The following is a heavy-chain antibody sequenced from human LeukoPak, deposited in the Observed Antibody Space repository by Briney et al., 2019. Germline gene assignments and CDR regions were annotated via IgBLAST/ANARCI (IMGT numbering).Heavy chain of an antibody. CDR3: KQKTAYEIFDP. CDR2: MNPNGGNT. J-gene: IGHJ5*02. V-gene: IGHV1-8*01. Sequence: ASVKVACKASGYTFTSYDIHWLRQATGQGLEWMGWMNPNGGNTGYAQKFQGRVTMTRNTSISTAYMELSSLRSEDTAVFFFKQKTAYEIFDPWGQGTLVTVSS. D-gene: IGHD3-9*01. CDR1: GYTFTSYD.